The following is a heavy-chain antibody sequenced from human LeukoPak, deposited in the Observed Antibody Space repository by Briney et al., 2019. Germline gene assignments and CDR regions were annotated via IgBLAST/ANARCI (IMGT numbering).Heavy chain of an antibody. CDR2: INHSGST. J-gene: IGHJ6*03. V-gene: IGHV4-34*01. Sequence: SETLSLTCAVNGGSFSGYYWSWIRHPPGKGLEWIGEINHSGSTNYNPSLKSRVTISVDTSKNQFSLKLSSVTAADTAVYYCAREEDYGGNSYYMDVWGKGTTVTVSS. CDR3: AREEDYGGNSYYMDV. CDR1: GGSFSGYY. D-gene: IGHD4-23*01.